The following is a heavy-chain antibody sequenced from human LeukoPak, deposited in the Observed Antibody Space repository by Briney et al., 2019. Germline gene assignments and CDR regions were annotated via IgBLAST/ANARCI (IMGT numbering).Heavy chain of an antibody. Sequence: GSLRLSCAASGFTFSSYNMNWVRQAPGKGLEWVSSLTSHSSYTYYADSLKGRFTISRDNANNSLYLQMNSLRAEDTAVYYCARESEYSSNAFDYWGQGTLVTVSS. D-gene: IGHD6-6*01. CDR1: GFTFSSYN. J-gene: IGHJ4*02. CDR3: ARESEYSSNAFDY. V-gene: IGHV3-21*01. CDR2: LTSHSSYT.